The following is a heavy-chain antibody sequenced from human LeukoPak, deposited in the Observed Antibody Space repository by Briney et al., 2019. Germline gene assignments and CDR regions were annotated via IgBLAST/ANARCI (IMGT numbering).Heavy chain of an antibody. CDR2: INHDGSTT. Sequence: GGSLRLSCAASGFTFSSYWMHCVRQAPGKGLVWVSGINHDGSTTPYSDSVKGRFTISRDNAKNMMYLQMNSLRVEDTAVYYCVSGYTSRGDYWGQGTLVTVSS. CDR3: VSGYTSRGDY. J-gene: IGHJ4*02. V-gene: IGHV3-74*01. D-gene: IGHD5-18*01. CDR1: GFTFSSYW.